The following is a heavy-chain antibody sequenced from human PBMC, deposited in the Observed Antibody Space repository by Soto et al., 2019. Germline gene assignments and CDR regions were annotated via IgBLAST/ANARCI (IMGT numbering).Heavy chain of an antibody. J-gene: IGHJ6*02. CDR3: ARGGDVNYYHGMDV. Sequence: QVQLVQSGGEVKKPGASVKLSSTASGYTFTSYGISWVRQAPGQGLEWMGWISAYNGKTNYAQNVQGRVTMTTDTSTRTAYMDLRSLRSEDTAVYYCARGGDVNYYHGMDVWGQGTTVTVSS. V-gene: IGHV1-18*01. D-gene: IGHD5-12*01. CDR1: GYTFTSYG. CDR2: ISAYNGKT.